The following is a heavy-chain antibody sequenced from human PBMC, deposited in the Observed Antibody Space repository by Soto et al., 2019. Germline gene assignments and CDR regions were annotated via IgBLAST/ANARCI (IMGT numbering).Heavy chain of an antibody. V-gene: IGHV3-23*01. CDR1: GFTFSSHA. CDR3: AREIVVARGASYFDY. CDR2: ISSSGGST. D-gene: IGHD2-2*01. J-gene: IGHJ4*02. Sequence: GGSLRLSCAASGFTFSSHAMTWVRQAPGKGLEWVSSISSSGGSTYYAKSVKGRFTISRDNAKNSLYLQMNSLRAEDTAVYYCAREIVVARGASYFDYWGPGTLVTVSS.